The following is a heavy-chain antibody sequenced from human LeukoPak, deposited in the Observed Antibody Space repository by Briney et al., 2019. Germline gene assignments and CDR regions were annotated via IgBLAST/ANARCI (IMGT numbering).Heavy chain of an antibody. V-gene: IGHV3-74*01. Sequence: AGGSLRLSCAASGFTFSSYWMHWVRQAPGKGLVWVSRINSDGSSTSYADSVKGRFTISRDNAKNTLYLQMNSLRAEDTAVYYCAKDGVAGDEYFDYWGQGTLVTVSS. CDR1: GFTFSSYW. D-gene: IGHD6-19*01. J-gene: IGHJ4*02. CDR2: INSDGSST. CDR3: AKDGVAGDEYFDY.